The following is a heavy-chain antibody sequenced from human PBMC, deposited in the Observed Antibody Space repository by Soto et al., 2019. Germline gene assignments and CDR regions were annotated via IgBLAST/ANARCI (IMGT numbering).Heavy chain of an antibody. D-gene: IGHD2-15*01. V-gene: IGHV3-30*18. J-gene: IGHJ6*02. CDR1: GFTFSSYG. CDR3: ANGLQNYFYGMDV. CDR2: ISYDGSNK. Sequence: PGGSLRLSCAASGFTFSSYGMHWVRQPPGKGLEWVALISYDGSNKYYADSVRDRFTISRDNSKNTLYLQMNSLRPEDTAVYYCANGLQNYFYGMDVWGQGTTVTVSS.